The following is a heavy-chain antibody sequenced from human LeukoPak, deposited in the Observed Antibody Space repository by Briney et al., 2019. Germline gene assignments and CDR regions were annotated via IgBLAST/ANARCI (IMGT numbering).Heavy chain of an antibody. D-gene: IGHD4-17*01. CDR2: IYTSGST. CDR3: ARDTTVPGWFDP. Sequence: PSETLSLTCTVPGGSISSYNGSWVRQPAGKGLEWIGRIYTSGSTNYNPSLKSRVTIPVDTSKNQFSLKLSCVTAAVTAVYYCARDTTVPGWFDPWGQGTVVTVSS. CDR1: GGSISSYN. V-gene: IGHV4-4*07. J-gene: IGHJ5*02.